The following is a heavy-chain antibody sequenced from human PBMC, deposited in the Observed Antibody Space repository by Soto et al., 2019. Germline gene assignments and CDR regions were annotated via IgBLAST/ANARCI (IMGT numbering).Heavy chain of an antibody. D-gene: IGHD6-25*01. J-gene: IGHJ3*01. CDR3: ARDKWSGYDSGAFDV. Sequence: QVQLQESSPGLLKPSQTLSLTCSVSGDSIRSPDCDCGWLLQTQGKGLEWIGYSYYNGSSYYHPYIKSRFSISVDTSKHQFSLKLNYVSAADTAIYYCARDKWSGYDSGAFDVWGQGTTVTVSS. CDR1: GDSIRSPDCD. CDR2: SYYNGSS. V-gene: IGHV4-30-4*01.